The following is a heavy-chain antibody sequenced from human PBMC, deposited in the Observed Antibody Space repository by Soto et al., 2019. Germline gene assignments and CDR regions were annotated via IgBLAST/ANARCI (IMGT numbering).Heavy chain of an antibody. CDR2: ISYDGSNK. CDR3: SREEGSSPRGPFDS. V-gene: IGHV3-30-3*01. J-gene: IGHJ4*02. Sequence: GRSLRLSCAASGFTFSSYAMHLVRQAPGKGLECVAVISYDGSNKYYADSVKGRFTISRDNSKNMLYLQINSLRAEDTAVYYCSREEGSSPRGPFDSGGQGTLVTVSS. D-gene: IGHD6-6*01. CDR1: GFTFSSYA.